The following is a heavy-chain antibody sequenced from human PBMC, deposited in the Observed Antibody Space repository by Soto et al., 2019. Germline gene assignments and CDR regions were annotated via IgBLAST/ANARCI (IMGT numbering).Heavy chain of an antibody. V-gene: IGHV1-18*01. CDR3: ARAVVYYYDSSGYPYYFDY. CDR1: GYTFTSYG. CDR2: ISAYNGNT. Sequence: QVQLVQSGAEVKKPGASVKVSCKASGYTFTSYGISWVRQAPGQGLEWMGWISAYNGNTNYAQKLQGRVTMTTDTSTSTAYMELRGLRSDDTAVYYCARAVVYYYDSSGYPYYFDYWGQGTLVTVSS. D-gene: IGHD3-22*01. J-gene: IGHJ4*02.